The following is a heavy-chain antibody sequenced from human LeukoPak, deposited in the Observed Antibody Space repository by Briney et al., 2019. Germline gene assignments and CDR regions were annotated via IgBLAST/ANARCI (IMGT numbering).Heavy chain of an antibody. J-gene: IGHJ4*02. CDR2: VYSTGST. V-gene: IGHV4-59*01. D-gene: IGHD3-3*01. CDR1: GGSISSYY. Sequence: PSETLSLTCTVSGGSISSYYWSWIRQPPGKGPEWIGYVYSTGSTNYDLSFGSRVTISRDTSKNQFSLKLSSVTAADTAVYYCATSYDYWSGYYPYWGQGILVTVSS. CDR3: ATSYDYWSGYYPY.